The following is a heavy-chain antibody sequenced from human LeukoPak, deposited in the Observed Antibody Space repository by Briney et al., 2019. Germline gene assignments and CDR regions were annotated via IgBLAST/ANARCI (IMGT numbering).Heavy chain of an antibody. D-gene: IGHD2-8*01. CDR2: IYYSGST. J-gene: IGHJ6*03. Sequence: SETLSLTCTVSGGSISSGGYYWSWIRQHPGKGLEWIGYIYYSGSTYYNPSLKSRVTISVDTSKNQFSLKPSSVTAADTAVYYCAGLVYAIQDYYYYMDVWGKGTTVTVSS. CDR3: AGLVYAIQDYYYYMDV. CDR1: GGSISSGGYY. V-gene: IGHV4-31*03.